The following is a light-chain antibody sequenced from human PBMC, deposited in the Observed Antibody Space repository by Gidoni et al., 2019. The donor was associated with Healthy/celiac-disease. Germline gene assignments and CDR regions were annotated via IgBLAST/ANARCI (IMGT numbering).Light chain of an antibody. CDR2: AAS. V-gene: IGKV1-39*01. Sequence: DNKMPQSPASLSASVGDRVTITCRASQSISSYLNWYQQKPGKAPKLLIYAASSLQSGVPSRFSGSGSGTDFTLTISSLQPEDFATYYCQQSYSTPLTFGGGTKLEIK. CDR1: QSISSY. J-gene: IGKJ4*01. CDR3: QQSYSTPLT.